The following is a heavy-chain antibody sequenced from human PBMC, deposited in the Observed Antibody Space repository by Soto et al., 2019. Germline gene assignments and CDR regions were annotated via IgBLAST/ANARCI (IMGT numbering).Heavy chain of an antibody. CDR1: GFTFSSYA. CDR3: AKVQGPDYGNYGMDV. J-gene: IGHJ6*02. V-gene: IGHV3-23*01. Sequence: EVQLLESGGGLVQPGGSLRLSCAASGFTFSSYAMSWVRQAPGKGLEWVSAISGSGGSTYYADSVKGRFTISRDNSKNTRYLQMNSLRAEDTAVYYCAKVQGPDYGNYGMDVWGQGTTVTVSS. CDR2: ISGSGGST. D-gene: IGHD4-17*01.